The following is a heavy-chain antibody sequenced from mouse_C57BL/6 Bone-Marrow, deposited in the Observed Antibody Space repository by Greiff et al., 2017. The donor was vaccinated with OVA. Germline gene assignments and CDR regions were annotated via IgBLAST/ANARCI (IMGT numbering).Heavy chain of an antibody. CDR1: GFTFSSYA. Sequence: EVKLVESGGGLVKPGGSLKLSCAASGFTFSSYAMSWVRQTPEKRLEWVATISDGGSYTYYPDNVKGRFTISRDNAKNNLYLQMSHLKSEDTAMYYCARGLYYYAMDYWGQGTSVTVSS. V-gene: IGHV5-4*03. J-gene: IGHJ4*01. CDR2: ISDGGSYT. CDR3: ARGLYYYAMDY.